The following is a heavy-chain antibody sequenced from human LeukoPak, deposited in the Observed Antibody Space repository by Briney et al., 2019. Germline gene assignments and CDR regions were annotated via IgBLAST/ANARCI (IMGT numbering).Heavy chain of an antibody. CDR1: GFTFDDYA. Sequence: GGSLRLSCAAPGFTFDDYAMHWVRQAPGKGLEWVSGISWNSGSIGYADSVKGRFTISRDNAKNSLYLQMNSLRAEDTALYYCAKESLEETYFDYWGQGTLVTVSS. CDR3: AKESLEETYFDY. V-gene: IGHV3-9*01. J-gene: IGHJ4*02. CDR2: ISWNSGSI. D-gene: IGHD5-24*01.